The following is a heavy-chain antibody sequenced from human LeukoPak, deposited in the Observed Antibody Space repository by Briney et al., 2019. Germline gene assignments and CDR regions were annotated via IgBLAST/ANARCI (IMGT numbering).Heavy chain of an antibody. CDR3: AAGPRLAAAGTEIFDY. Sequence: SVKVSCKASGGTFSSYAISWVRQAPGQGLEWMGGIIPIFGTANYAQKFQGRVTITADKSTSTAYMELSSLRSEDTAVYYCAAGPRLAAAGTEIFDYWGQGTLVTVSS. D-gene: IGHD6-13*01. V-gene: IGHV1-69*06. CDR2: IIPIFGTA. CDR1: GGTFSSYA. J-gene: IGHJ4*02.